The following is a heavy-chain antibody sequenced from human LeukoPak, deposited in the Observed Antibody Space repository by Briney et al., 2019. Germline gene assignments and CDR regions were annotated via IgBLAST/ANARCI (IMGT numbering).Heavy chain of an antibody. CDR3: ARDCSSTSCYPY. Sequence: GGSLRLSCAASGFTFCSYEMNWVRQAPGKGLEWVSYISSSGSNIYYVDSVKGRFTISRDNAKNSLYLQMNSLRAEDTAVYYCARDCSSTSCYPYWGQGTLVTVSS. V-gene: IGHV3-48*03. D-gene: IGHD2-2*01. J-gene: IGHJ4*02. CDR1: GFTFCSYE. CDR2: ISSSGSNI.